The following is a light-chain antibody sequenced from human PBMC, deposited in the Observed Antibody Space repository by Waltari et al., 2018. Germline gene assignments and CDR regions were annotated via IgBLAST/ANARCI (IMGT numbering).Light chain of an antibody. CDR3: QQRYDWPLT. J-gene: IGKJ4*01. V-gene: IGKV3-11*01. CDR1: RSISNN. Sequence: EIVLTQSPATLSASPGDRVTLSCRASRSISNNLGWYQQKIGQPPRLLIYDASSRATGIPVRFSGSGSGTDFTLTISSLESEDSAVYYCQQRYDWPLTFGGGTKVEIK. CDR2: DAS.